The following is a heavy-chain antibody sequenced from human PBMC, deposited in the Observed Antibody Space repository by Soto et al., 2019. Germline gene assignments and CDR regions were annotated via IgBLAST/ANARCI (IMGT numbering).Heavy chain of an antibody. CDR1: GFTFSDHY. D-gene: IGHD2-8*01. CDR2: IRGRANSYTT. J-gene: IGHJ5*02. Sequence: SLRLSCAASGFTFSDHYMDWVRQAPGKGLEWVGRIRGRANSYTTEYAASVKGRFTISRDDSKNSLYPQMNSLRAEDTALYYCAKMGYTNDWSWGQGTLVTVSS. CDR3: AKMGYTNDWS. V-gene: IGHV3-72*01.